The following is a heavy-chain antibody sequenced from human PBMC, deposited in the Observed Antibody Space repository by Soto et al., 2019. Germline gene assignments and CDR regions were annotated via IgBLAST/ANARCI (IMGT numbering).Heavy chain of an antibody. CDR2: ISGSGGST. V-gene: IGHV3-23*01. CDR1: GFTFSSYA. D-gene: IGHD3-9*01. CDR3: AKDLDTVFRYFDWLTSDY. J-gene: IGHJ4*02. Sequence: GGSLRLSCAASGFTFSSYAMSWVRQAPGKGLEWVSAISGSGGSTYYADSVKGRFTISRDNSKNTLYLQMNSLRAEDTAVYYCAKDLDTVFRYFDWLTSDYWGQGNLVTVSS.